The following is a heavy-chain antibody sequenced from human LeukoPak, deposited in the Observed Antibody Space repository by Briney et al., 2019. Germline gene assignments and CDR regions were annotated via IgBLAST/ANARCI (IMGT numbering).Heavy chain of an antibody. CDR1: GFTFSNSA. CDR3: AKAPWIVPRGNWFDP. Sequence: PGGSLRLSCAASGFTFSNSAMTWVRQAPGKGLEWVSGISGGGGRTDYAESVKGRFTISRDNSKNTLYLQMNSLRAEDTAVYYCAKAPWIVPRGNWFDPWGQGTLVTVSS. D-gene: IGHD2-2*01. CDR2: ISGGGGRT. J-gene: IGHJ5*02. V-gene: IGHV3-23*01.